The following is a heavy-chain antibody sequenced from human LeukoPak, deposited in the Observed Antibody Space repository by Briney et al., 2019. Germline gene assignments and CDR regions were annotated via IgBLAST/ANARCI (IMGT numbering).Heavy chain of an antibody. Sequence: GGSLRLSCAASGFTVSSNYMSWVRQAPGKGLEWVSVFYSGGSTYYADSVKGRFTISRDNSKNTLFLQMNSLRAEDTAVYYYASGDGYNPLYFDYRGQGTLVTGSS. CDR1: GFTVSSNY. V-gene: IGHV3-66*01. CDR2: FYSGGST. CDR3: ASGDGYNPLYFDY. J-gene: IGHJ4*02. D-gene: IGHD5-24*01.